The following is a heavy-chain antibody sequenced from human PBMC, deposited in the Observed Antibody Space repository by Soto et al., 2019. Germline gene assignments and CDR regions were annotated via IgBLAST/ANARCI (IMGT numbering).Heavy chain of an antibody. D-gene: IGHD2-8*01. CDR2: IWYDGSNK. Sequence: QVQLVESGGGVVQPGRSLRLSCAASGFTFSSYGMHWVRQAPGQGLEWVAVIWYDGSNKYYADSVKGRFTISRDNSKNTLYLQMNSLRAEDTAVYYCASERRDGNWFDPWGQGTLVTVSS. CDR1: GFTFSSYG. J-gene: IGHJ5*02. V-gene: IGHV3-33*01. CDR3: ASERRDGNWFDP.